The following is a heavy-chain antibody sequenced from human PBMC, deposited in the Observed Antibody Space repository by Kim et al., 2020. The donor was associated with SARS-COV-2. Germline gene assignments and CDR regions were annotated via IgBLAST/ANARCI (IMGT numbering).Heavy chain of an antibody. CDR3: ARGYSSSWWYSWYFDL. D-gene: IGHD6-13*01. CDR1: GGSISSSSYY. V-gene: IGHV4-39*01. J-gene: IGHJ2*01. CDR2: IYYSGST. Sequence: SETLSLTCTVSGGSISSSSYYWGWIRQPPGKGLEWIGSIYYSGSTYYNPSLKSRVTISVGTSKNQFSLKLSSVTAADTAVYYCARGYSSSWWYSWYFDLWGRGTLVTVSS.